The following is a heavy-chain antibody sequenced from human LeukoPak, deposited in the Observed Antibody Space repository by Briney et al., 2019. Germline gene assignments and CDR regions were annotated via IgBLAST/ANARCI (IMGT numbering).Heavy chain of an antibody. CDR1: GVSVSSGNYY. Sequence: ASETLSLTCTVSGVSVSSGNYYWGWIRQPPGKGLEWIGSIYYSGSTYYNPSLKSRVTISVDTSKNQFSLKLSSVTAADTAVYYCARYLRWLSPFDYWGQGTLVTVSS. V-gene: IGHV4-39*01. CDR2: IYYSGST. CDR3: ARYLRWLSPFDY. J-gene: IGHJ4*02. D-gene: IGHD3-10*01.